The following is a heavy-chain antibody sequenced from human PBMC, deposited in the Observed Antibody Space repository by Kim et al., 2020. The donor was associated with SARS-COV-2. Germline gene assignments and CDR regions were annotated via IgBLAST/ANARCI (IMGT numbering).Heavy chain of an antibody. V-gene: IGHV3-9*01. J-gene: IGHJ6*02. CDR2: ISWNSGSI. CDR1: GFTFDDYA. Sequence: GGSLRLSCAASGFTFDDYAMHWVRQAPGKGLEWVSGISWNSGSIGYADSVKGRFTISRDNAKNSLYLQMNSLRAEDTALYYCAKVQLERRGLYYGMDVWGQGTTVTVSS. D-gene: IGHD1-1*01. CDR3: AKVQLERRGLYYGMDV.